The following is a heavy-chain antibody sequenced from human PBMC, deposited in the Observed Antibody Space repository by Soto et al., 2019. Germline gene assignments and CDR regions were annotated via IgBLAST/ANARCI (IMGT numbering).Heavy chain of an antibody. D-gene: IGHD3-3*01. CDR2: IYYSGST. J-gene: IGHJ4*02. Sequence: QLQLQESGPGLVKPSETLSLTCTVSGGSISSSSYYWGWICQPPGKGLEWIGSIYYSGSTYYNPSLKSRVTISVDTSKNQFSLKLSSVTAADTAVYYCARRYSPYYDFWSGYHDCYFDYWGQGTLVTVSS. CDR1: GGSISSSSYY. V-gene: IGHV4-39*01. CDR3: ARRYSPYYDFWSGYHDCYFDY.